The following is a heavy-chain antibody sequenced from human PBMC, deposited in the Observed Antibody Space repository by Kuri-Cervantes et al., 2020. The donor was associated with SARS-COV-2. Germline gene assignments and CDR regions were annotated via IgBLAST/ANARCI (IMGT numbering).Heavy chain of an antibody. CDR2: ISSSSSYI. V-gene: IGHV3-21*01. D-gene: IGHD1-14*01. J-gene: IGHJ6*02. CDR1: GFTFSSYS. Sequence: GESLKISCAASGFTFSSYSMNWVRQAPGKGLEWVSSISSSSSYIYYADSVKGRFTISRDNAKNSLYLQMNSLRAEDTAVCYCARDSVAEHYYYGMDVWGQGTTVTVSS. CDR3: ARDSVAEHYYYGMDV.